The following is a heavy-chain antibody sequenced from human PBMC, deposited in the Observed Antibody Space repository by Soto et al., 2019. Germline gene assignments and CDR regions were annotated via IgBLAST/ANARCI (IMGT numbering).Heavy chain of an antibody. Sequence: ASVQVSCKASGYSFTTYIISWVRQTAGQGLEWMGWIAAYNGNPNYPQNLQGRVTMTIDPSTSTAYMELTSLRSDDTAVYYCARIAAESDFAMDVWGQGTTVTVSS. CDR3: ARIAAESDFAMDV. CDR2: IAAYNGNP. D-gene: IGHD6-25*01. J-gene: IGHJ6*02. CDR1: GYSFTTYI. V-gene: IGHV1-18*01.